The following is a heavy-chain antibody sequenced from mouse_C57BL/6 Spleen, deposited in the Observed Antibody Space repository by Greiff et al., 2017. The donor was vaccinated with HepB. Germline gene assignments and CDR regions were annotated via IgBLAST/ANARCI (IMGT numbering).Heavy chain of an antibody. CDR1: GFTFTDYY. V-gene: IGHV7-3*01. CDR3: ARYLVRYGSVHAMDY. D-gene: IGHD1-1*01. CDR2: IRNKANGYTT. J-gene: IGHJ4*01. Sequence: EVMLVESGGGLVQPGGSLSLSCAASGFTFTDYYMSWVRQPPGKALEWLGFIRNKANGYTTEYSASVKGRFTISRDNSQSILYLQMNALRAEDSATYYCARYLVRYGSVHAMDYWGQGTSVTVSS.